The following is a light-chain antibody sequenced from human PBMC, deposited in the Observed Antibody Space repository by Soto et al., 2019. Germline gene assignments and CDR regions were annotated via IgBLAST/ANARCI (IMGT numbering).Light chain of an antibody. J-gene: IGKJ2*01. CDR2: SAS. V-gene: IGKV1-9*01. CDR1: QDINKF. CDR3: QQLKTYPYT. Sequence: IQLTQSPSSLSASVGDRVTLTCRASQDINKFLAWFQQTPGKAPKLLVYSASTLHSGVPSRFSSSGSGTDFARTISSLQPEDFAPYYCQQLKTYPYTFGQGTRLDIK.